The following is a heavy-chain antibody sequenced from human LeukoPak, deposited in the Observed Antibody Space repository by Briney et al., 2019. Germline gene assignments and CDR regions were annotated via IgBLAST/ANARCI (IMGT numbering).Heavy chain of an antibody. Sequence: GGSLRLSCAASGFTFDDSGMSWVRQAPGKGLEWVSGINWNGGSTGYADSVKGRFTISRDNAKNSLYLQMNSLRVEDTALYYCARNVTGCSSGSCYKMDYWGQGTLVTVSS. CDR1: GFTFDDSG. CDR2: INWNGGST. V-gene: IGHV3-20*04. CDR3: ARNVTGCSSGSCYKMDY. D-gene: IGHD2-15*01. J-gene: IGHJ4*02.